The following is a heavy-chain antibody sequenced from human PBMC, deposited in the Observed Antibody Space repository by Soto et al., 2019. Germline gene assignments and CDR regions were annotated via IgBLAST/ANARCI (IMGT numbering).Heavy chain of an antibody. V-gene: IGHV4-4*02. CDR1: GGSVSSSNW. CDR2: IYHSVSA. D-gene: IGHD2-21*02. Sequence: QVQLQESGPGLVKPSGTLSLTCAVSGGSVSSSNWWSWVRQSPGKGLEWMGEIYHSVSAHYNPSLKRRATISLAKYKNQFSLRLTSVTAADTAVYYCARVPGVVVSADDAFDIWGPGTRVIVSS. J-gene: IGHJ3*02. CDR3: ARVPGVVVSADDAFDI.